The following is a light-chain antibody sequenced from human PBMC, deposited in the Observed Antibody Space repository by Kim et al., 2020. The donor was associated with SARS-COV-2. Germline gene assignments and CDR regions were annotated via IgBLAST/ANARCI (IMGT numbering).Light chain of an antibody. CDR3: QQYNKYLGT. V-gene: IGKV1-5*03. Sequence: DIQMTQSPSSLSASVGDRVTITCRASQSISPWLAWYQQKPGKAPKLLIFKTSILQSGVPSRFSGSGSGTQFTLTISSLQPDDFAIYYCQQYNKYLGTFGQGTKVDIK. J-gene: IGKJ1*01. CDR1: QSISPW. CDR2: KTS.